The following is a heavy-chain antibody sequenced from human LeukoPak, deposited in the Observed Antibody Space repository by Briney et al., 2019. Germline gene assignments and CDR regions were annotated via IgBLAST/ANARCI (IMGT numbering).Heavy chain of an antibody. CDR3: ARGGDLYDFWSGYYNP. V-gene: IGHV1-8*03. Sequence: GASVKVSFKASGYTFTSYDINWVRQATGQGLEWMGWMNPNSGNTGYAQKFQGRVTITRNTSTSTAYMELSSLRSEDTAVYYCARGGDLYDFWSGYYNPWGQGTLVTVSS. D-gene: IGHD3-3*01. J-gene: IGHJ5*02. CDR2: MNPNSGNT. CDR1: GYTFTSYD.